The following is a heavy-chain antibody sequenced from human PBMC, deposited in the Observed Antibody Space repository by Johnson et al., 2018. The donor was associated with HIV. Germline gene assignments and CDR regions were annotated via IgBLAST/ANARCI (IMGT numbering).Heavy chain of an antibody. V-gene: IGHV3-33*08. D-gene: IGHD1-1*01. CDR1: GFTFSSYG. J-gene: IGHJ3*02. CDR2: IWYDGSNK. CDR3: ATSTASDAFDI. Sequence: QVQLVESGGVLVKPGGSLRLSCAASGFTFSSYGMHWVRQAPGKGLEWVAVIWYDGSNKNYADSVKGRFTISRDNSKNTLYLQMNSLRAEDTAVYYCATSTASDAFDIWGQGTMVTVSS.